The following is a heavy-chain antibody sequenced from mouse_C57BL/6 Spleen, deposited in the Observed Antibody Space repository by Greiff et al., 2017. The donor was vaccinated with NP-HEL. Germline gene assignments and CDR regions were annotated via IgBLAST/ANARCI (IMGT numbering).Heavy chain of an antibody. J-gene: IGHJ1*03. CDR3: TRWSSSFLYFDV. CDR1: GFTFSSYA. D-gene: IGHD1-1*01. V-gene: IGHV5-9-1*02. CDR2: ISSGGDYI. Sequence: EVKLMESGEGLVKPGGSLKLSCAASGFTFSSYAMSWVRQTPEKRLEWVAYISSGGDYIYYADTVKGRFTISRDNARNTLYLQMSSLKSEDTAMYYCTRWSSSFLYFDVWGTGTTVTVSS.